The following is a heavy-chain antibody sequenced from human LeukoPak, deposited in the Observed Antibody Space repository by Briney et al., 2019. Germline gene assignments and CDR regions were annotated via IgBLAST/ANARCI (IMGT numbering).Heavy chain of an antibody. CDR2: IHQDGSQE. CDR1: GFTFTSHW. V-gene: IGHV3-7*01. D-gene: IGHD3-16*01. Sequence: GWALRLSCAAAGFTFTSHWISWVRQARGKGLEWVANIHQDGSQEYYVDSVKGRFTLSRDNARNSLYLQMNSLRAEDTAVYYCARYGGSYLDYWGQGTLVSASS. CDR3: ARYGGSYLDY. J-gene: IGHJ4*02.